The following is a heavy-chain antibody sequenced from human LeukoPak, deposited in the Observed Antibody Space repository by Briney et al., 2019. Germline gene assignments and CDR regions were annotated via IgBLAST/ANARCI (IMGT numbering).Heavy chain of an antibody. CDR2: INHSGST. CDR3: ARARYWGGYFDY. V-gene: IGHV4-34*01. Sequence: SETLSLTCAVYGGSFSGYYWSWIRQPPGKGLEWIGEINHSGSTNYNPSLKSRVTISVDTSKNQFSLKLSSVTAADTAVYYCARARYWGGYFDYWGQGTLVTVSS. J-gene: IGHJ4*02. CDR1: GGSFSGYY. D-gene: IGHD7-27*01.